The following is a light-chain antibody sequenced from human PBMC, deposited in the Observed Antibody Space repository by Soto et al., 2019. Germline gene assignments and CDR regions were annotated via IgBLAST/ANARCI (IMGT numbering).Light chain of an antibody. J-gene: IGKJ2*01. CDR3: QQYGGSPPYT. CDR2: RAS. V-gene: IGKV3-20*01. CDR1: QSVSSIY. Sequence: EIVLTQSPGTLSLSPGERATLSCRASQSVSSIYLAWYQQKPGQAPRLLIYRASSRATGIPDRFSGSGSGTDLTLTIRRPEPEDFAVYFCQQYGGSPPYTFGQGTKLEI.